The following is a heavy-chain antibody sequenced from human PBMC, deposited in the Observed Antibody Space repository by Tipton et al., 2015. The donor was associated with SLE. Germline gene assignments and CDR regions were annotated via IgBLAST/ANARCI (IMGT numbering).Heavy chain of an antibody. CDR2: ISKSGRT. CDR3: VRDGVTPYEYVWGRPPDYYMDV. D-gene: IGHD3-16*01. V-gene: IGHV4-31*03. Sequence: TLSLTCTVSGFSVSNGDYYWTWIRQLPGKGLEWIGYISKSGRTHYNPSLQSRLTMSLDTSKNQFSLKMTSMTAADTALYFCVRDGVTPYEYVWGRPPDYYMDVWGKGSTVTVSS. J-gene: IGHJ6*03. CDR1: GFSVSNGDYY.